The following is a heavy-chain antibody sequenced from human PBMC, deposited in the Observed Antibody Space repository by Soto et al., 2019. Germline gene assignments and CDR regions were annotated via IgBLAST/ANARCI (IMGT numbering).Heavy chain of an antibody. Sequence: EVQLVESGGDLVQPGGSLRLSCAASGFSVSSKYMSWVRQAPGKGLEWVSLIQSGGTTYYAGSVKGRFTISRDYSENTLFLHMNSLRVEDTAVYYCTRDDVHFNGDRYYGVPMDVWGKVTTVTVSA. V-gene: IGHV3-66*01. D-gene: IGHD2-8*01. CDR1: GFSVSSKY. CDR3: TRDDVHFNGDRYYGVPMDV. J-gene: IGHJ6*04. CDR2: IQSGGTT.